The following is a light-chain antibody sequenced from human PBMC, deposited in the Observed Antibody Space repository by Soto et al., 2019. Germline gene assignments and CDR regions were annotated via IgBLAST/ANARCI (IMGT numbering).Light chain of an antibody. CDR1: QSVSSSY. CDR3: QQYNLYWT. CDR2: GAS. Sequence: EIVLTQSPGTLSLSPWERATLSCRASQSVSSSYLAWYQQKPGQAPRLLISGASSRATGIPDRFSGSGSGTDFTLTISSLQPDDLATYYCQQYNLYWTFGQGTKVDIK. V-gene: IGKV3-20*01. J-gene: IGKJ1*01.